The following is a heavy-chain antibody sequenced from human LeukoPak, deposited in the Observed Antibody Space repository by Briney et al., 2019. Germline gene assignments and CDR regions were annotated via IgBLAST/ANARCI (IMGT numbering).Heavy chain of an antibody. V-gene: IGHV3-21*01. D-gene: IGHD6-13*01. CDR1: GFTFHHYS. CDR3: ARVYSSSWYSGYLYMDV. CDR2: ISYRSSDI. J-gene: IGHJ6*03. Sequence: PGGSLRLSCAASGFTFHHYSMHWVRQPPGKGLEWVSSISYRSSDIEYADSVKGRFTISRDNAKKSLYLQMSDLRAEDTAVYYCARVYSSSWYSGYLYMDVWGKGTTVTVSS.